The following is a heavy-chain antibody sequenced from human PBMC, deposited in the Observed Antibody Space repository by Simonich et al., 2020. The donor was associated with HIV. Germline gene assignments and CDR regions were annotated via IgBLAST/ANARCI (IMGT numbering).Heavy chain of an antibody. CDR2: IRHRGST. Sequence: QVQLQQWGAGLLKPSETLSLTCAVYGGSFSGYYWSWIRQPPGQGLDWIGAIRHRGSTKYHPSLKTRVTISVDTSKNQFSLKLNSVTAADAAVYYCARRTTAYYDFWSSFYFDFWGQGTLVTVSS. CDR3: ARRTTAYYDFWSSFYFDF. J-gene: IGHJ4*02. CDR1: GGSFSGYY. V-gene: IGHV4-34*01. D-gene: IGHD3-3*01.